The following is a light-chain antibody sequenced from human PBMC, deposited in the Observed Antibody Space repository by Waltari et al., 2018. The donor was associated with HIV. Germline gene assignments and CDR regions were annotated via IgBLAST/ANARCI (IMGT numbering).Light chain of an antibody. CDR2: DVT. Sequence: QSALTPPASVSGSPGQSITISCTAPSSDVGSFNLVSWHQQHPGKAPKLIIHDVTQRPPGVSNRFSGSKSGNTASLTISGLQADDEADYHCCSYAGSRTLVFGGGTKVTVL. J-gene: IGLJ3*02. V-gene: IGLV2-23*02. CDR1: SSDVGSFNL. CDR3: CSYAGSRTLV.